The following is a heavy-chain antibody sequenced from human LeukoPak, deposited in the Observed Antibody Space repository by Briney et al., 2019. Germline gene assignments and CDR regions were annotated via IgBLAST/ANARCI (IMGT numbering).Heavy chain of an antibody. CDR1: GGTFSSYA. J-gene: IGHJ5*02. Sequence: SVKVSCKASGGTFSSYAISWVRQAPGQGLEWMGGIIPIFGTANYAQKFQGRVTITADKSTSTAYMELSSLRSEDTAVYYCARERAHYDFWSGYPNWFDPWGQGTLVTVSS. CDR2: IIPIFGTA. D-gene: IGHD3-3*01. V-gene: IGHV1-69*06. CDR3: ARERAHYDFWSGYPNWFDP.